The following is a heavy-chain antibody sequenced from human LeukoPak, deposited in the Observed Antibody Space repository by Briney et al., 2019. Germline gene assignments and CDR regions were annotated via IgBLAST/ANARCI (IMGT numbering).Heavy chain of an antibody. V-gene: IGHV1-58*02. Sequence: GASVKVSCKASGGTFSSYAISWVRQAPGQRLEWIGWIVVGSGNTNYAQKFQERVTITRDMSTSTAYMELSSLRSEDTAVYYCAAYGGYENFDYWGQGTLVTVSS. CDR2: IVVGSGNT. CDR3: AAYGGYENFDY. D-gene: IGHD5-12*01. CDR1: GGTFSSYA. J-gene: IGHJ4*02.